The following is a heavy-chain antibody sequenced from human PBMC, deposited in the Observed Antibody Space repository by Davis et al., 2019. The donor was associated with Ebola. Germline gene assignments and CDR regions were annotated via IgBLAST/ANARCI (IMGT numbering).Heavy chain of an antibody. CDR2: ISSSSSYI. J-gene: IGHJ3*02. Sequence: SLKTSCATSGFTFSSYSMNWVRQAPGKGLEWVSSISSSSSYIYYADSVKGRFTISRDNAKNSLYLQMNSLRAEDTAVYYCARASAVSAFDIWGQGTMVTVSS. CDR3: ARASAVSAFDI. V-gene: IGHV3-21*01. CDR1: GFTFSSYS. D-gene: IGHD2-8*01.